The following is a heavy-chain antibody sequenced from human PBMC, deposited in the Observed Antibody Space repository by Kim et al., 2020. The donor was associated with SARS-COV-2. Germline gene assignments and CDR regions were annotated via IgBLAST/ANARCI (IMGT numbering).Heavy chain of an antibody. CDR2: IDHSGDT. CDR1: GGSISSSSW. CDR3: ARGVSSAWTLRAWFDP. V-gene: IGHV4-4*02. Sequence: SETLSLICAVSGGSISSSSWWSWVRQPPGKGLEWIGEIDHSGDTNYNASLRSRVTISLDKAKNQFSLKLRSVTAADTAVYYCARGVSSAWTLRAWFDPWGQGTLVTVSS. J-gene: IGHJ5*02. D-gene: IGHD6-19*01.